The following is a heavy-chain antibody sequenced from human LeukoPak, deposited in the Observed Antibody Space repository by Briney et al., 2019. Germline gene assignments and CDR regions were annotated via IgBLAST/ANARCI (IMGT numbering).Heavy chain of an antibody. CDR1: GGSISSYY. D-gene: IGHD5-18*01. J-gene: IGHJ4*02. Sequence: SETLSLTCTVSGGSISSYYWSWIRQPPGKGLEGIGYIYYSGSTNYNPSLKSRVTIPVDTSKHQFSLKLSSVTAADTAVYYCAKHGGYSYGYGFDYWGQGTLVTVSS. CDR2: IYYSGST. CDR3: AKHGGYSYGYGFDY. V-gene: IGHV4-59*01.